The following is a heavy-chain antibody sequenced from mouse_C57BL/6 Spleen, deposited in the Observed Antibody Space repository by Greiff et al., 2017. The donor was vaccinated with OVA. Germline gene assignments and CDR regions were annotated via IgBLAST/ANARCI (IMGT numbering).Heavy chain of an antibody. CDR2: ISSGSSTI. Sequence: EVQLQQSGGGLVKPGGSLKLSCAASGFTFSDYGMHWVRQAPEKGLEWVAYISSGSSTIYYADTVKGRFTISRDNAKNTLFLQMTSLRSEDTAMYYCARGIYYYGSSYFDYWGQDTTLTVSS. J-gene: IGHJ2*01. CDR3: ARGIYYYGSSYFDY. D-gene: IGHD1-1*01. V-gene: IGHV5-17*01. CDR1: GFTFSDYG.